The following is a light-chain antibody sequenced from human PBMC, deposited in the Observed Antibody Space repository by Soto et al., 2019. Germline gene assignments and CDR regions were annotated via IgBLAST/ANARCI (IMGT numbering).Light chain of an antibody. CDR2: GTS. J-gene: IGKJ5*01. Sequence: EIVFTQSPGILSLSPGEGATLSCRASQSLSHFFLAWYQQKPGQAPRPIIYGTSLRETGIHDMFSGSGAETEFTRTVNRLESEDVAVDYCQQYENSTITFGQGTRLEIK. V-gene: IGKV3-20*01. CDR3: QQYENSTIT. CDR1: QSLSHFF.